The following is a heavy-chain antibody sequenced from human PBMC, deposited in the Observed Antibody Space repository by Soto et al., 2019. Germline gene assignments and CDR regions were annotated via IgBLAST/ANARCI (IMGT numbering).Heavy chain of an antibody. CDR2: IYYSGST. CDR1: DYSISSSSW. Sequence: PSETLSLTCAVSDYSISSSSWWGWIRQPPGKGLEWIGYIYYSGSTYYNPSLKSRVTMSVDTSKNQFSLKLSSVTAVDTAVYYCASRYGPGFDYSAQGSLVTVSS. V-gene: IGHV4-28*01. CDR3: ASRYGPGFDY. D-gene: IGHD4-17*01. J-gene: IGHJ4*02.